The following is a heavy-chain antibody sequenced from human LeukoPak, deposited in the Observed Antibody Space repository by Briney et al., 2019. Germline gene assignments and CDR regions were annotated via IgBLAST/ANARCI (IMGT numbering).Heavy chain of an antibody. D-gene: IGHD3-9*01. CDR3: ARGLRYFDWLQNYYFDY. CDR2: IWYDGSNK. Sequence: GRSLRLSCAASGFTFSSYGMHWVRQAPGKGLEWVAVIWYDGSNKYYADSVKGRFTISRDNSKNTLYLQMNSLRAEDTAVYYCARGLRYFDWLQNYYFDYWGQGTLDTVSS. V-gene: IGHV3-33*01. CDR1: GFTFSSYG. J-gene: IGHJ4*02.